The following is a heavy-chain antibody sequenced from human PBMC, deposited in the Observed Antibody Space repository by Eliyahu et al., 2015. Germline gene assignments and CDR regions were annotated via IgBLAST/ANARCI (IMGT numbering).Heavy chain of an antibody. D-gene: IGHD3-10*01. V-gene: IGHV2-5*02. J-gene: IGHJ5*02. CDR1: GFXLSTSGVX. CDR3: VHRLGSGMTRGVPNWFDP. CDR2: IYWDDDK. Sequence: QITXKESGPTLVKPTETLTLTCIFSGFXLSTSGVXVGXXRQPPGEALEWLXLIYWDDDKRYSPSLENRLTITKDTSKNQVVLTMTNMDPVDTGTYYCVHRLGSGMTRGVPNWFDPWGQGALVTVAS.